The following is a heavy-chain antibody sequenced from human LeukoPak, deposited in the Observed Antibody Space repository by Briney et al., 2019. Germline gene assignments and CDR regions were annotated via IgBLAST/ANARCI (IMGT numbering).Heavy chain of an antibody. CDR1: GFTFSSYA. CDR2: ISWNSGSI. Sequence: PGGSLRLSCAASGFTFSSYAMSWVRQAPGKGLEWVSGISWNSGSIGYADSVKGRFTISRDNAKNSLYLQMNSLRAEDTALYYRAKDMGVWGSYRSGYFQHWGQGTLVTVSS. CDR3: AKDMGVWGSYRSGYFQH. J-gene: IGHJ1*01. V-gene: IGHV3-9*01. D-gene: IGHD3-16*02.